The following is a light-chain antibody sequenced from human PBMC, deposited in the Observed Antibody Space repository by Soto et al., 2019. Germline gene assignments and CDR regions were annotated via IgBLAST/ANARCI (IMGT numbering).Light chain of an antibody. CDR3: QQDNSYPYT. J-gene: IGKJ2*01. V-gene: IGKV1-5*01. CDR2: DAP. Sequence: DIQMTQSPSTLSASVGDRVTITCRASQSISSWLAWYQQKPGKAPKLLIYDAPSLESGVPSRFSGSGSGTEFTLTISSLQPDDFAAYYCQQDNSYPYTFGQGTKLEIK. CDR1: QSISSW.